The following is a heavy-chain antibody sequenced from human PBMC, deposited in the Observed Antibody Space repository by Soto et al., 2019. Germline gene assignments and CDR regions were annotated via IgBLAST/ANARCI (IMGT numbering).Heavy chain of an antibody. J-gene: IGHJ4*02. CDR1: GGTFSSYA. CDR3: ARDPHGGGSQPFDY. V-gene: IGHV1-69*13. D-gene: IGHD1-26*01. CDR2: IIPIFGTA. Sequence: SVKVSCKASGGTFSSYAISWVRQAPGQGLEWMGGIIPIFGTANYAQKIQGRVTITADESTSTAYMELSSLRSEDTAVYYCARDPHGGGSQPFDYWGQGTLVTVSS.